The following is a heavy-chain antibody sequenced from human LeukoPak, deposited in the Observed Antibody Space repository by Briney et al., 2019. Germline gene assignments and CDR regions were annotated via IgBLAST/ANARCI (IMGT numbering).Heavy chain of an antibody. D-gene: IGHD3-3*01. CDR1: GYTLTELS. V-gene: IGHV1-24*01. CDR3: ARDLGITIFGVVIYYYYYMDV. CDR2: FDPEDGET. Sequence: ASVKVSCKVSGYTLTELSMHWVRQAPGKGLEWMGGFDPEDGETIYAQKFQGRVTMTTDTSTSTAYMELRSLRSDDTAVYYCARDLGITIFGVVIYYYYYMDVWGKGTTVTVSS. J-gene: IGHJ6*03.